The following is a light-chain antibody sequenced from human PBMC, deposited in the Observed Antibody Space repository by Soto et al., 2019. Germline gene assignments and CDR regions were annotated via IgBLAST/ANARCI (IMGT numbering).Light chain of an antibody. CDR1: SSDVGSYNY. CDR2: DVS. V-gene: IGLV2-14*01. Sequence: QSALTQPASVSGSPGKSITISCTGTSSDVGSYNYVSWYQQHPAKAPKLMIYDVSNRPSGVSNRFSGSKSGNTASLTISGLQSEDDADYYCSSYTTSSTRVFGGGTKLTVL. CDR3: SSYTTSSTRV. J-gene: IGLJ3*02.